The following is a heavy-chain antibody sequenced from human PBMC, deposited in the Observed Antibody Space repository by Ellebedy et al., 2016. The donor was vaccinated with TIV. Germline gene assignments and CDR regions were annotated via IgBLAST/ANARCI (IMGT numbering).Heavy chain of an antibody. CDR3: AREAPGMATAN. D-gene: IGHD5-24*01. CDR1: GGSISSSSYY. Sequence: SETLSLXXTVSGGSISSSSYYWGWIRQPPGKGLEWIGSIYYSGSTYYNPSLKSRVTISVDTSKNQFSLKLSSVTAADTAVYYCAREAPGMATANWGQGTLVTVSS. J-gene: IGHJ4*02. V-gene: IGHV4-39*07. CDR2: IYYSGST.